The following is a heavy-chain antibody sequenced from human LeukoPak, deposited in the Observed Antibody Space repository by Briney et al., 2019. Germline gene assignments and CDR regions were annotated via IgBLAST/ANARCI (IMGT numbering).Heavy chain of an antibody. V-gene: IGHV4-39*07. Sequence: SETLSLTCTVSGGSISSSSYYWGWIRQPPGKGLEWIGSIYYSGSTYYNPSLKSRVTISVDTSKNQFSLKLSSVTAADPAVYYCARDREGYGYYYYYYMDVWGKGTTVTVSS. J-gene: IGHJ6*03. CDR1: GGSISSSSYY. CDR3: ARDREGYGYYYYYYMDV. D-gene: IGHD5-18*01. CDR2: IYYSGST.